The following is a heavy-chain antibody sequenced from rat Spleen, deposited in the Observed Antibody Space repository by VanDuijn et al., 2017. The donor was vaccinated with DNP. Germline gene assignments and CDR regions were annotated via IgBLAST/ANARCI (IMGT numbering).Heavy chain of an antibody. CDR1: GYTFTSYY. J-gene: IGHJ2*01. D-gene: IGHD1-12*02. V-gene: IGHV1-43*01. Sequence: QVQLQQSGAELAKPGSSVKISCKASGYTFTSYYIGWIKQTTGQGLECIGYINTGSGGTNYNEKFKGKATLTVDKSSSTAFMQLSSLTPDDSAVYYCARPNYDGSYYYSYYFEYWGQGVMVTVSS. CDR2: INTGSGGT. CDR3: ARPNYDGSYYYSYYFEY.